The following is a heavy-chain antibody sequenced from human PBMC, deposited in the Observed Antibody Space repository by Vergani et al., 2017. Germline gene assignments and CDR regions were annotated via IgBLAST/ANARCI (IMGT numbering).Heavy chain of an antibody. D-gene: IGHD3-22*01. J-gene: IGHJ4*02. V-gene: IGHV3-23*04. CDR3: AKVPKTYYYDSSGYYLDY. CDR1: GFTFSSYA. CDR2: ISGSGGST. Sequence: EVQLVESGGGLVQPGGSLRLSCAASGFTFSSYAMSWVRQAPGKGLEWVSAISGSGGSTYYADSVKGRFTISRDNSKNTLYLQMNSLRAEDTAVYYCAKVPKTYYYDSSGYYLDYWGQGTLVTVSS.